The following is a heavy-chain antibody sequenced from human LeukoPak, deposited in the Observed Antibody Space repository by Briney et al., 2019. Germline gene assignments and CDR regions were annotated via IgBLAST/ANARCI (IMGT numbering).Heavy chain of an antibody. CDR1: GFTFDDHI. V-gene: IGHV3-43*01. CDR3: ARSGSSDRYYFDS. CDR2: INWNGGTT. Sequence: GGSLRLSCATSGFTFDDHIMHWVRQAPGKGLEWVSLINWNGGTTYYADSVKGRFTISRDNSKNSLYLQMDSLRIEDTALYYCARSGSSDRYYFDSWGQGTLVTVSS. D-gene: IGHD3-22*01. J-gene: IGHJ4*02.